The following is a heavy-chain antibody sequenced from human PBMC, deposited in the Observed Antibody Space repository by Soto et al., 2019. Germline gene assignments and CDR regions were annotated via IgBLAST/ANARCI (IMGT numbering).Heavy chain of an antibody. Sequence: PSVTLRFTCSVCPSCIKRRNWSRKGGDPPGKGLEWIGEIYHSGSTNYNQSLKSRVTISVDKSKNQFSLKLSSVTAADTAVYYCARFREVIDHFYQYHGLDVWGQGTTVT. CDR3: ARFREVIDHFYQYHGLDV. V-gene: IGHV4-4*02. D-gene: IGHD2-21*01. CDR1: PSCIKRRNW. CDR2: IYHSGST. J-gene: IGHJ6*02.